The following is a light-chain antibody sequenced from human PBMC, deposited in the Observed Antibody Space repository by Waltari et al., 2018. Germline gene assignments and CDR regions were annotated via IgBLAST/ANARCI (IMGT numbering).Light chain of an antibody. Sequence: QSALSQPAPVSGSPGQSIPISRSGSRSDIGGYDYVSWYQQHPGKAPKLLIYDVNKRPSGVSDRFSGSKLGFTASLTISGLQAEDEADYYCDSYASENILLFGGGTKVTVL. CDR3: DSYASENILL. CDR1: RSDIGGYDY. J-gene: IGLJ2*01. V-gene: IGLV2-14*01. CDR2: DVN.